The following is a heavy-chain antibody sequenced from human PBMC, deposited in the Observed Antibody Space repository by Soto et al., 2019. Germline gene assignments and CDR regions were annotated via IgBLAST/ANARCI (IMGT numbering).Heavy chain of an antibody. J-gene: IGHJ4*02. V-gene: IGHV1-69*06. CDR1: GGTFSSYA. CDR2: TIPLAATG. CDR3: ARGLRYFDWLCSY. Sequence: KVSCKASGGTFSSYAITWVRQAPGQGLEWMGGTIPLAATGNHAQKFQGRVTITADKSTSTVYMELSSLRSKDTAVYYCARGLRYFDWLCSYWGQGTLVTVSS. D-gene: IGHD3-9*01.